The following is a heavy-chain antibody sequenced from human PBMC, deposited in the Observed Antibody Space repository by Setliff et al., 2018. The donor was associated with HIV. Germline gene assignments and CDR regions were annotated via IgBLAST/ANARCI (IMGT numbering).Heavy chain of an antibody. Sequence: TLSLTCAVYGGSVSGYYWSWIRQPPGKGLEWIGEIDHSGSTNYNPSLKSRVTISVDTSKNQFSLKLSSVTAADTAVYYCARDRSNWNYGKNYMDVWGKGTTVTV. CDR2: IDHSGST. D-gene: IGHD1-7*01. CDR3: ARDRSNWNYGKNYMDV. V-gene: IGHV4-34*01. J-gene: IGHJ6*03. CDR1: GGSVSGYY.